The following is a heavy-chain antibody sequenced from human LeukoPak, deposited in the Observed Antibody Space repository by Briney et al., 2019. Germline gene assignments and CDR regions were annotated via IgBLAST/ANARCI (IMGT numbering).Heavy chain of an antibody. J-gene: IGHJ4*02. CDR2: IDWNGGNT. V-gene: IGHV3-20*04. CDR1: GFKFDDYG. D-gene: IGHD5-18*01. Sequence: GGSLRLSCAASGFKFDDYGMSWVRQAPGKGLEWVSGIDWNGGNTGYADSVKGRFTISRDSAKNSLFLQMNSLRVEDTAFYYCARVGGGYSYAYYCDFWGQGTLVTVSS. CDR3: ARVGGGYSYAYYCDF.